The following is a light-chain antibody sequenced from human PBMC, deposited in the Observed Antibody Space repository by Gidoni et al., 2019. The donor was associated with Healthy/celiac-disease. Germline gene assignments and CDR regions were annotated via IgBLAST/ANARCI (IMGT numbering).Light chain of an antibody. CDR1: QSVSSN. CDR3: QQYNNWPYT. V-gene: IGKV3-15*01. Sequence: EIVMTQSPATLSVSPGERATLSGRASQSVSSNLAWYHQKPGQAPRLLIYGASTRATVIPARFSGSGSVTEFTLTISSLQPEDFAVYYCQQYNNWPYTFGQGTKLEIK. CDR2: GAS. J-gene: IGKJ2*01.